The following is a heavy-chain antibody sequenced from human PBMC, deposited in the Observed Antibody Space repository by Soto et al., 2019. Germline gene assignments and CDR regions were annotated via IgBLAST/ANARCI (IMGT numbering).Heavy chain of an antibody. V-gene: IGHV1-46*01. CDR3: ARAPTIFGDLPPGRYGMDV. CDR1: GYTFTSYY. Sequence: ASVKVSCKASGYTFTSYYMHWVRQAPGQGLEWMGIINPSGGSTSYAKKFQGRVTMTRDTSTSTVYMELSSLRSEDTAVYYCARAPTIFGDLPPGRYGMDVWGQGTTVTVSS. J-gene: IGHJ6*02. CDR2: INPSGGST. D-gene: IGHD3-3*01.